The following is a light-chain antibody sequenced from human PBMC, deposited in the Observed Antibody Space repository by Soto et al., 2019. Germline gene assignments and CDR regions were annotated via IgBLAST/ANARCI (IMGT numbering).Light chain of an antibody. Sequence: EIVLTQSPGTLSLSPGERATLSCRASQSVSSSYLAWYQQKPGQAPRLLIYGAYSRATGIPDRFSGGGSGTDFTLTIRRLEPEDFAVYYCKQYGYSPITFGQGTRLEIK. CDR1: QSVSSSY. CDR2: GAY. V-gene: IGKV3-20*01. CDR3: KQYGYSPIT. J-gene: IGKJ5*01.